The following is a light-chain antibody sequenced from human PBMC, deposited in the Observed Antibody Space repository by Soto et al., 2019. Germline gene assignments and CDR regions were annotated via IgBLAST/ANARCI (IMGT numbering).Light chain of an antibody. CDR3: QQYDSSPIT. V-gene: IGKV3-20*01. CDR1: QSVSSSY. CDR2: GAS. J-gene: IGKJ5*01. Sequence: EIVLTQSPVTLSLSPGERATLSCRASQSVSSSYLAWYQQKPGQAPRLLIYGASSRATGIPDRFSGSGSGTDFTLTISGLEPEDFAVYYCQQYDSSPITFGQGTRLEIK.